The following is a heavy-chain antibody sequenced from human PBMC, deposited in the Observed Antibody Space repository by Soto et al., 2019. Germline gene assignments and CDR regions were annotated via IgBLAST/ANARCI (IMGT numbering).Heavy chain of an antibody. J-gene: IGHJ5*02. CDR1: GGSMISYY. V-gene: IGHV4-34*01. D-gene: IGHD3-10*01. Sequence: PSETLSLTCTVSGGSMISYYCSWIRQPPGKGLEWIGEIYHAGSTNYNPSLNSRVTISVDTSKNQFSLKLSSVTAADTAVYSCASTFGSGSYGSNWFDPWGQGTLVTVPQ. CDR3: ASTFGSGSYGSNWFDP. CDR2: IYHAGST.